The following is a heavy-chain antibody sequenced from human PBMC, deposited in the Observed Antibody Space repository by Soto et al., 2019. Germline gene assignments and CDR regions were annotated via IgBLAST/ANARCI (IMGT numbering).Heavy chain of an antibody. V-gene: IGHV4-31*03. CDR3: ARDHPYCSGGSCYSY. Sequence: QVQLQESGPGLVKPSQTLSLTCTVSGGSISSDGYYWNWIRQHPGKGLEWIGYIYYSGSTSYNPSLKSRVTISGDTSKNQFSLKLSSVTAADTAVYYCARDHPYCSGGSCYSYRGQGTLVTVSS. D-gene: IGHD2-15*01. CDR2: IYYSGST. CDR1: GGSISSDGYY. J-gene: IGHJ4*02.